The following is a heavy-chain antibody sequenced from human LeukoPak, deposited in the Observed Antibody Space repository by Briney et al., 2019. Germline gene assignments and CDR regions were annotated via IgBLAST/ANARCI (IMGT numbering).Heavy chain of an antibody. CDR1: AGTFSSYA. V-gene: IGHV1-69*05. D-gene: IGHD3-3*01. CDR2: IIPIFGTA. Sequence: AVMVFCKASAGTFSSYAVSWVRQAPGERLQSMGWIIPIFGTANYAEELQGRGTITTDESTRTAYMELRSMRLDGTAVSYFARERTIFCVVRGYMDAWGKGTTVTVSS. J-gene: IGHJ6*03. CDR3: ARERTIFCVVRGYMDA.